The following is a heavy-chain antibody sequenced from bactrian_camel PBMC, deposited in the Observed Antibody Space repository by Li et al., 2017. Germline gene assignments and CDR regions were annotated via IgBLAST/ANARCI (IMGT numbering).Heavy chain of an antibody. V-gene: IGHV3S40*01. D-gene: IGHD6*01. CDR3: AEGRGSRGEHCYSLNY. Sequence: DVQLVESGGGLVQPGGSLRLSCAASGFTFSTTHMSWVRQAPGKGLEWVSRINTGGSSTYYADSVKGRFTISHDSAKNTVYLHLNNLKSDDTATYYCAEGRGSRGEHCYSLNYWGQGTQVTVS. J-gene: IGHJ4*01. CDR2: INTGGSST. CDR1: GFTFSTTH.